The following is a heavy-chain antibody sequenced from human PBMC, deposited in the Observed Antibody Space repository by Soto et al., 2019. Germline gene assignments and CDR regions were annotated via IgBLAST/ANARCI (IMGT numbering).Heavy chain of an antibody. V-gene: IGHV3-23*01. CDR2: ISGSGGST. D-gene: IGHD4-17*01. CDR1: GFTFGSRA. CDR3: AKVGVKGYGGNSDY. Sequence: EVQLLESGGDLVQPGGSLRLSCVASGFTFGSRAMSWVRQAPGKGLEWVSAISGSGGSTYYADSVKGRFTISRDNSKNTLYLQMNSLRAEDTAVYYCAKVGVKGYGGNSDYWGQGTLVTVSS. J-gene: IGHJ4*02.